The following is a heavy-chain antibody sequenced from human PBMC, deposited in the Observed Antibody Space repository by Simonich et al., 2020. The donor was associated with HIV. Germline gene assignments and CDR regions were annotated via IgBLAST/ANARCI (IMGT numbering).Heavy chain of an antibody. Sequence: QVQLLQSGAEVKKPGASVKVSCKASGYTFTSYGISWVLHAPGQGLEWMGWISDYNGNTNYVQKLQGIVTMTTDTSTSTAYMELRSLSSADTAVYYCARDDRYGDYVDYWGQGTLVTVSS. D-gene: IGHD3-16*02. J-gene: IGHJ4*02. CDR3: ARDDRYGDYVDY. CDR2: ISDYNGNT. V-gene: IGHV1-18*01. CDR1: GYTFTSYG.